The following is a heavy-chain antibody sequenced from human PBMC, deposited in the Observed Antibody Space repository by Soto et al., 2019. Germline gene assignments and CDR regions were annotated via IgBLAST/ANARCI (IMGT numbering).Heavy chain of an antibody. Sequence: ASLKVSCKASGYTFTSYGISWLRQAPGQGLEWVGWISAYNGNTNYAQKLQGRVTMTTDTSTSTAYMELRSLRSDDTAVYYCARDFGMVVTAIPFDYWGQGTLVTVSS. CDR1: GYTFTSYG. CDR2: ISAYNGNT. V-gene: IGHV1-18*01. D-gene: IGHD2-21*02. CDR3: ARDFGMVVTAIPFDY. J-gene: IGHJ4*02.